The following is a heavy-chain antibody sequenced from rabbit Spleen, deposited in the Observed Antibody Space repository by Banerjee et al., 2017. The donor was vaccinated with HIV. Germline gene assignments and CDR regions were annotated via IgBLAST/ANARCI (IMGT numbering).Heavy chain of an antibody. CDR1: GFSFSSRYY. D-gene: IGHD1-1*01. J-gene: IGHJ4*01. CDR3: ARDDGGYYYIDGYFRL. Sequence: QSLEESGGDLVKPGASLTLTCTASGFSFSSRYYMCWVRQAPGKGLEWIACIYDGATEYATWAKGRLTLSKNASATVPLQMTSLTAADTAIFFCARDDGGYYYIDGYFRLWGPGTLVTVS. V-gene: IGHV1S40*01. CDR2: IYDGAT.